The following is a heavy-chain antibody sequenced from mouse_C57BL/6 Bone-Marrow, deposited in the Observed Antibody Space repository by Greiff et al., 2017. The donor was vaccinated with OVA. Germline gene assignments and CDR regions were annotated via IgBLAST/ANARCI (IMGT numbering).Heavy chain of an antibody. V-gene: IGHV5-16*01. CDR3: ARATNYGSSSLYFDY. J-gene: IGHJ2*01. D-gene: IGHD1-1*01. CDR2: INYDGSST. CDR1: GFTFSDYY. Sequence: DVKLVESEGGLVQPGSSMKLSCTASGFTFSDYYMAWVRQVPEKGLEWVANINYDGSSTYYLDSLKSRFIISRDNAKNILYLQMSSLKSEDTATYYCARATNYGSSSLYFDYWGQGTTLTVSS.